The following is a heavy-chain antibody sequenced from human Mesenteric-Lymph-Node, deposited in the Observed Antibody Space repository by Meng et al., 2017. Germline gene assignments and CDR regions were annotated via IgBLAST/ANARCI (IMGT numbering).Heavy chain of an antibody. CDR3: ARVLRDSSGSID. CDR2: IYHSGST. D-gene: IGHD3-22*01. V-gene: IGHV4-38-2*02. CDR1: GYSISSGYY. J-gene: IGHJ4*02. Sequence: SETLSLTCTVSGYSISSGYYWGWIRQPPGKGLEWTGSIYHSGSTYYNPSLKSRVTISVDTSKNQFSLKLSSVTAADTAVYYCARVLRDSSGSIDWGQGTLVTVSS.